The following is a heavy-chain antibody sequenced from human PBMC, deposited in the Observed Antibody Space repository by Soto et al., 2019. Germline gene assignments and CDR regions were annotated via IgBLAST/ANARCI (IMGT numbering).Heavy chain of an antibody. J-gene: IGHJ4*02. CDR1: GFIFSTYG. D-gene: IGHD1-26*01. Sequence: GGSLRLSCAASGFIFSTYGMHWVRQAPGKGLEWVAVIWYDGSNKYYADSVKGRFTISRDNSKNTLYLQMNSLRAEDTAVYYCARAVGTFDYWGQGTLVTVSS. CDR3: ARAVGTFDY. V-gene: IGHV3-33*01. CDR2: IWYDGSNK.